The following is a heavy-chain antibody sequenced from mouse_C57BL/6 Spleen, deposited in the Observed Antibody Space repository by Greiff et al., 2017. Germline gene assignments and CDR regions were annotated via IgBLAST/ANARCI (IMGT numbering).Heavy chain of an antibody. J-gene: IGHJ3*01. D-gene: IGHD1-1*01. Sequence: VQLQQSGAELVRPGSSVKLSCKASGYTFTSYWMQWVKQRPIQGLEWIGNIDPSDSETHYNQKFKDKATLTVDKSSSTAYMQLSSLTSEDSAVYYCARWDYGSSFWFAYWGQGTLVTVSA. CDR3: ARWDYGSSFWFAY. CDR1: GYTFTSYW. CDR2: IDPSDSET. V-gene: IGHV1-52*01.